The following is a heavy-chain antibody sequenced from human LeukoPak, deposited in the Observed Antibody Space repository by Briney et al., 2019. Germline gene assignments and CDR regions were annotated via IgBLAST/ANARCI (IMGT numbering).Heavy chain of an antibody. Sequence: ASVKVSCKASGYSFTGYYMHWVRQAPGQGLEWMGWINPNSGGTKYAQEFQGRVTMTRDTSISTAYMELSRLRSDDTAVYYCAREFLTSSWYEGDVDYWGQGTLVTVSS. D-gene: IGHD6-13*01. J-gene: IGHJ4*02. CDR2: INPNSGGT. V-gene: IGHV1-2*02. CDR1: GYSFTGYY. CDR3: AREFLTSSWYEGDVDY.